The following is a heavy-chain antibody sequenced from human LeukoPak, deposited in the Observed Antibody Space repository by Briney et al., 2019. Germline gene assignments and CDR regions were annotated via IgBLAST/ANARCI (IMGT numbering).Heavy chain of an antibody. V-gene: IGHV1-69*04. Sequence: SVKVSCKASGGTFSSYAISWVRQAPGQGLEWMGRIIPILGIADYAQKFQGRVTITADKSTSTAYMELSSLRSEDTAVYYCAREGHCSSTSCYTLNWFDPWGQGTLVTVSS. CDR1: GGTFSSYA. CDR2: IIPILGIA. J-gene: IGHJ5*02. CDR3: AREGHCSSTSCYTLNWFDP. D-gene: IGHD2-2*02.